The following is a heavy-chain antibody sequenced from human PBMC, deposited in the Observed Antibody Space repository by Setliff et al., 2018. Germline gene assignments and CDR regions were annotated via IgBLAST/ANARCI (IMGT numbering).Heavy chain of an antibody. D-gene: IGHD2-15*01. CDR3: ARDRVVVLAGRRGFYFDY. J-gene: IGHJ4*02. CDR2: IYYSGST. CDR1: GDSISSGGYY. Sequence: PSETLSLTCTVSGDSISSGGYYWNWIRQHPGKGLEWIGYIYYSGSTYSNPSLKSRVSISVDTSRNQFSLNLSSVTAADTAMYYCARDRVVVLAGRRGFYFDYWGQGTLVTVSS. V-gene: IGHV4-31*03.